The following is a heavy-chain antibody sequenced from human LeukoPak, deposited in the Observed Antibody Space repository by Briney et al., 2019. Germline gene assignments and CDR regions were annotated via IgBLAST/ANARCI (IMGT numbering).Heavy chain of an antibody. CDR3: ARDPLYYGSGSHLFDY. D-gene: IGHD3-10*01. Sequence: PGRSLRLSCAASGFTFSSYWMHWVRQAPGKGLVWVSRINSDGSSTSYADSVKGRFTISRDNAKNTLYLQMNSLRAEDTAVYYCARDPLYYGSGSHLFDYWGQGTLVTVSS. J-gene: IGHJ4*02. CDR1: GFTFSSYW. CDR2: INSDGSST. V-gene: IGHV3-74*01.